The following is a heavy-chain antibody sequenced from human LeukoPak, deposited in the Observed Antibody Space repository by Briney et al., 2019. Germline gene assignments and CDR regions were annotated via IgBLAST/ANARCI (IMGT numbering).Heavy chain of an antibody. D-gene: IGHD1-26*01. V-gene: IGHV3-21*01. CDR2: ISSSSSYI. J-gene: IGHJ4*02. CDR3: ARAGGSYDHSDY. Sequence: GGSLRLSCAASGFTFSSYSMNWVRQAPGKGLEWVSSISSSSSYIYYADSVKGRFTISRDNAKNSLYLQMNSLRAEDTAVYYCARAGGSYDHSDYWGQGTLVTVSS. CDR1: GFTFSSYS.